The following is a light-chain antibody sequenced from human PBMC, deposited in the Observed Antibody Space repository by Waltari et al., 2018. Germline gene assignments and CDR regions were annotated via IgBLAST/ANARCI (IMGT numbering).Light chain of an antibody. Sequence: EIVLTQSPATLSLSPGERATLPCRASQSVSSYLAWYQQKPVQAPRLLIYDASNRATGIPSRFSGSGSGTDFTLTISSLEPEDFAVYYCQQRSNWPTFGGGTKVEIK. CDR1: QSVSSY. J-gene: IGKJ4*01. V-gene: IGKV3-11*01. CDR2: DAS. CDR3: QQRSNWPT.